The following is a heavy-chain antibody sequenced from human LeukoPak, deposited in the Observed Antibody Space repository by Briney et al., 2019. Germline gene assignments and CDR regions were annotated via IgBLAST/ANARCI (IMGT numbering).Heavy chain of an antibody. CDR3: AKDLKGLYDYVRGSYAVDI. CDR1: GSTFSSYA. Sequence: QSGGSLRLSCAASGSTFSSYAMSWVRQGQGTGLEWVSGISSRGGTTDYADFVKGRFTMSRDNSKNTLYLQMHSLRAEDTAVYYCAKDLKGLYDYVRGSYAVDIWGQGTTVTVSS. V-gene: IGHV3-23*01. D-gene: IGHD3-16*01. CDR2: ISSRGGTT. J-gene: IGHJ3*02.